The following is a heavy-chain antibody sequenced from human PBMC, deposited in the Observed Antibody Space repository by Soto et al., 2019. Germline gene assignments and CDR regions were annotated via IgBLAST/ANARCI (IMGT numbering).Heavy chain of an antibody. J-gene: IGHJ6*02. CDR2: IYYSGST. CDR3: ASNHPSHIVDTLSYYSGMDV. Sequence: SETLSLTCTVSGGSISSYYWSWIRQPPGKGLEWIGYIYYSGSTNYNPSLKSRVTISVDTSKNQFSLKLSSVTAADTAVYYCASNHPSHIVDTLSYYSGMDVWGQGNTVTVSS. V-gene: IGHV4-59*01. D-gene: IGHD5-12*01. CDR1: GGSISSYY.